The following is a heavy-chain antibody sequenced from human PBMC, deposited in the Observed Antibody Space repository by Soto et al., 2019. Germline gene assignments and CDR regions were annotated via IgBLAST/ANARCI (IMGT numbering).Heavy chain of an antibody. D-gene: IGHD3-10*01. J-gene: IGHJ6*02. CDR2: IYPNVSP. CDR3: GRWLGTSYGMDV. V-gene: IGHV4-4*02. Sequence: QVQLQESGPGLVQPSWPLSLTCAVSGGSISSTNWWSWVRQSPGRGLEWIGDIYPNVSPDYQPSLKFRVTISVDKSTNHVFLKLTSVTAAATAMYFCGRWLGTSYGMDVWGQGTAVNVAS. CDR1: GGSISSTNW.